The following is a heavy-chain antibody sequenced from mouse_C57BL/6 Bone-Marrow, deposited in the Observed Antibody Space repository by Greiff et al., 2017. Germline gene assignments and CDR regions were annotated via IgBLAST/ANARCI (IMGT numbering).Heavy chain of an antibody. J-gene: IGHJ3*01. Sequence: EVKLMESGGGLVKPGGSLKLSCAASGFTFSDYGMHWVRQAPEKGLEWVAYISSGSSTIYYADTVKGRFTSSRDNAKLTLFLQMTSLSSEDTAMYYWARNPAYWGQGTMVTVSA. V-gene: IGHV5-17*01. CDR3: ARNPAY. CDR2: ISSGSSTI. CDR1: GFTFSDYG.